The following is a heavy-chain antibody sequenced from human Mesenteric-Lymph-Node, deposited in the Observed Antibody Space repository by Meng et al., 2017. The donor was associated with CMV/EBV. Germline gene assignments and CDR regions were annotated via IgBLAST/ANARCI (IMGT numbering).Heavy chain of an antibody. J-gene: IGHJ4*02. CDR1: GGSVSSGSYY. V-gene: IGHV4-61*01. CDR2: IYHSGST. D-gene: IGHD3-10*01. Sequence: SETLSLTCTVSGGSVSSGSYYWSWFRQPPGKGLEWIGYIYHSGSTNYNPSLKSRVTISVDNSKNQVSLKMTSLTAADTVMYYCARVGGSGTYNWKYFDYWGQGTQVTVSS. CDR3: ARVGGSGTYNWKYFDY.